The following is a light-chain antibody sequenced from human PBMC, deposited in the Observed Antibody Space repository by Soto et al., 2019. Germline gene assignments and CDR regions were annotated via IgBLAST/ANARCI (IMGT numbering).Light chain of an antibody. CDR1: QSVSSSY. V-gene: IGKV3-15*01. CDR3: QQHDNRPPWT. Sequence: EIVMTQSSATLSVSPGEGATLSCRAVQSVSSSYLAWYQQKPGQAPRLLIFDASTRAIDIPVRFSGSGSGTEFILTISSLQSEDFAVYYCQQHDNRPPWTFGQGTKVDI. CDR2: DAS. J-gene: IGKJ1*01.